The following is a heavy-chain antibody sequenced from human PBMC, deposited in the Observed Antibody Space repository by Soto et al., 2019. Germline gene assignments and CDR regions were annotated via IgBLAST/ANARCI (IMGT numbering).Heavy chain of an antibody. Sequence: EGSLRLSCAASGFTFSSYAMSWVRQAPGKGLEWVSGISGSGDSTYYADSVKGRFTISRDNSKNTLYLQMNSLRAEDTAVYYCAKGVPGIEVAGTGCFQHGGQG. D-gene: IGHD6-19*01. V-gene: IGHV3-23*01. CDR2: ISGSGDST. J-gene: IGHJ1*01. CDR3: AKGVPGIEVAGTGCFQH. CDR1: GFTFSSYA.